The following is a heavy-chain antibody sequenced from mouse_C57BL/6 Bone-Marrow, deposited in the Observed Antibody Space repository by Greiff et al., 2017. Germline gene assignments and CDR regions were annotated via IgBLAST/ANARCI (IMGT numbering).Heavy chain of an antibody. CDR2: IDPSDSET. CDR3: ARGDYYGSSFYWYFDV. D-gene: IGHD1-1*01. Sequence: QVQLKESGAELVRPGSSVKLSCKASGYTFTSYWMHWVKQRPIQGLEWIGNIDPSDSETHYNQKFKDKATLTVDKSSSTAYMQLSSLTSEDSAVYYCARGDYYGSSFYWYFDVWGTGTTVTVSS. CDR1: GYTFTSYW. V-gene: IGHV1-52*01. J-gene: IGHJ1*03.